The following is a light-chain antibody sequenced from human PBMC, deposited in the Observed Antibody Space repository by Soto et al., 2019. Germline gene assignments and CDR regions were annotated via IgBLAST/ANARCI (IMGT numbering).Light chain of an antibody. CDR1: SSNIGAGYD. V-gene: IGLV1-40*01. Sequence: QSVLTQPPSVSGAPGQRVTISCTGSSSNIGAGYDVSWYQQLPGTAPKLLIYGNTNRPSGVPDRVSASKSGTSASLAITVLEDDDEADYYCQSSDSSLRGVFGGGTKLTVL. CDR2: GNT. J-gene: IGLJ3*02. CDR3: QSSDSSLRGV.